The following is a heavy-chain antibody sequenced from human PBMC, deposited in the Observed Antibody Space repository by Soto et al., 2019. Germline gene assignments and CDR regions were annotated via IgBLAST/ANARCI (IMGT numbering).Heavy chain of an antibody. CDR3: AASAPPATNYYYAMDV. D-gene: IGHD5-12*01. Sequence: PXETLSLTCAVAGCSVSSGSFYWSWIRRPPGKGLEWIGYFYDSGSTNYNPSLRSRVTMSVDTSKNQFSLKLSSVTAADTAVYYCAASAPPATNYYYAMDVWGQGTTVTVSS. CDR1: GCSVSSGSFY. CDR2: FYDSGST. V-gene: IGHV4-61*01. J-gene: IGHJ6*02.